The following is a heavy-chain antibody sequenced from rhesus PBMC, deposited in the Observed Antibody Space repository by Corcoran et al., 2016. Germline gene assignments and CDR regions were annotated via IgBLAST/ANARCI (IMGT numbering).Heavy chain of an antibody. Sequence: QVQLQESGPGLVKPSETLSLTCTVSGGSISGYYNWTLIRQSPGKGLEWIGAVYSITARTNYNPSLKSRVTISKDTSKNQFSRRLTSVTAADTAVYYCARQGYTDHLGGLDSWGQGVVVTVSS. CDR1: GGSISGYYN. CDR2: VYSITART. J-gene: IGHJ6*01. V-gene: IGHV4-143*01. CDR3: ARQGYTDHLGGLDS. D-gene: IGHD2-39*02.